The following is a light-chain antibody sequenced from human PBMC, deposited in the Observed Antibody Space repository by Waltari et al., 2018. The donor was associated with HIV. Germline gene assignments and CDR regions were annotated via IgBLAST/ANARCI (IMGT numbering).Light chain of an antibody. Sequence: QSVLTQPPSVSGTPGQHVTISCSASSTNIGSNIVNWYQQVPEAAPKLLISCNDQRPSGVPDRFSGSKSGTSASLAISGLQSADEADYYCAAWDDSLNGMFGGGTKLTV. CDR3: AAWDDSLNGM. CDR1: STNIGSNI. V-gene: IGLV1-44*01. J-gene: IGLJ3*02. CDR2: CND.